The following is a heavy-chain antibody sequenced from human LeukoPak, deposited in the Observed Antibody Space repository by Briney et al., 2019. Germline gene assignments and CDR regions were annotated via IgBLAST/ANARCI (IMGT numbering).Heavy chain of an antibody. CDR3: ARGGVSRAAFDV. V-gene: IGHV3-7*05. CDR1: GFSFSTSW. J-gene: IGHJ3*01. Sequence: GGSLRLSCVASGFSFSTSWMSWVRQAPGKGPEWVANIKEDGSEKSYVDSVKGRFTISRDNAKNSLYLEMDSLRVEDTAVYSCARGGVSRAAFDVWGQGTMATVSS. CDR2: IKEDGSEK.